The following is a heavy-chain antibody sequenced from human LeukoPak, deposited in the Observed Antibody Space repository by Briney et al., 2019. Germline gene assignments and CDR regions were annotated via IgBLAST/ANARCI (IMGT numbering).Heavy chain of an antibody. V-gene: IGHV1-2*02. D-gene: IGHD5-18*01. CDR2: INPNSGGK. CDR3: AREGLDGYSYGEV. J-gene: IGHJ4*02. CDR1: GYTFTGYY. Sequence: ASVTVSCKASGYTFTGYYMHWVRQAPGQGLEWMGWINPNSGGKNYAQKFQGRVTMTRDTSISTAYMELSRLRSDDTAVYYCAREGLDGYSYGEVWGQGTLVTVSS.